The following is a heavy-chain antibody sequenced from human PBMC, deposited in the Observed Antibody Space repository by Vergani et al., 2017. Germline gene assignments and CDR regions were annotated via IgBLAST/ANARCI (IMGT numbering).Heavy chain of an antibody. CDR1: GSSFTNYW. Sequence: EVQLVQSGAEVKKPGESLKISCPISGSSFTNYWIGWVRQMPGKGLEWMGIIHPADSDTRYSPSFQGQVTISVDKSISTAYLQRSSLRASDSAMYYCARLYGRDSSGSKYFDYWGQGTLVTVSS. CDR2: IHPADSDT. V-gene: IGHV5-51*01. J-gene: IGHJ4*02. D-gene: IGHD3-22*01. CDR3: ARLYGRDSSGSKYFDY.